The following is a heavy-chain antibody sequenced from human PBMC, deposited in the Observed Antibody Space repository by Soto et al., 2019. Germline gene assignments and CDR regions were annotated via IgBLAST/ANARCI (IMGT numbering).Heavy chain of an antibody. CDR2: IYHSGST. CDR3: ARGGKTVTTFAY. V-gene: IGHV4-30-2*01. CDR1: GGSISSGGYS. D-gene: IGHD4-17*01. J-gene: IGHJ4*02. Sequence: QLQLQESGSGLVKPSQTLSLTCAVSGGSISSGGYSWSWIRQPPGKGLEWIGYIYHSGSTYYNPSLKCRVTLAVDRSKNQFSLTLSSVTAADTAVYYCARGGKTVTTFAYWGQGTLVTVSS.